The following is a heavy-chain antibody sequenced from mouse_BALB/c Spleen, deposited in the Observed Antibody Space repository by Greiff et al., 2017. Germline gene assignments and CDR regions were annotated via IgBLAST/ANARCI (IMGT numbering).Heavy chain of an antibody. CDR2: INSNGGST. CDR3: AREAYYGQFDY. D-gene: IGHD1-1*01. CDR1: GFTFSSYG. J-gene: IGHJ2*01. Sequence: EVKLVESGGGLVQPGGSLKLSCAASGFTFSSYGMSWVRQTPDKRLELVATINSNGGSTYYPDSVKGRFTISRDNAKNTLYLQMSSLKSEDTAMYYCAREAYYGQFDYWGQGTTLTVSS. V-gene: IGHV5-6-3*01.